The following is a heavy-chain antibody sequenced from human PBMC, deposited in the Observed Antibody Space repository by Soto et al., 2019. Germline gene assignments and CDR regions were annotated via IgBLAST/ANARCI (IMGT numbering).Heavy chain of an antibody. V-gene: IGHV3-23*01. CDR2: VNGGGDST. CDR1: GFTFSSVG. J-gene: IGHJ4*02. Sequence: GGSLRLSCIASGFTFSSVGMTWVRQAPGNGLEWVSTVNGGGDSTHYADSVKGRFSIFRDNSKNTVYLQMNSLRAEDTAIYYCVKDVGYGFILFDFWGQGTLVAVSS. CDR3: VKDVGYGFILFDF. D-gene: IGHD3-10*01.